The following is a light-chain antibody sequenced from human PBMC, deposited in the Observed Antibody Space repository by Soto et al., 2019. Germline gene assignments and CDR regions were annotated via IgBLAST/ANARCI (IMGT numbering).Light chain of an antibody. J-gene: IGKJ1*01. Sequence: FVVELVPGPCRASQSISSWLAWYQQKPGKAPKLLIYKASSLESGVPSRFSGSGSGTEFTLTISSLQPDDFATYYCQQYNSYPWTFGQWTKVDIK. CDR3: QQYNSYPWT. CDR2: KAS. CDR1: QSISSW. V-gene: IGKV1-5*03.